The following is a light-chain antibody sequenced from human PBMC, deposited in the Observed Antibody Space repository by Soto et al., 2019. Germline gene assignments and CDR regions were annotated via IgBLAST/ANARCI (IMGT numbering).Light chain of an antibody. Sequence: DIQMTQSPSTLSASVGDSVTITCRASQNIRNWLAWYQQKPGKAPNPLIYDASSLKSGVPARFSGSGSGTEFTLTINSLQPDDFATYYCQQYHIYSGTFGQGTKVDI. V-gene: IGKV1-5*01. CDR1: QNIRNW. J-gene: IGKJ1*01. CDR2: DAS. CDR3: QQYHIYSGT.